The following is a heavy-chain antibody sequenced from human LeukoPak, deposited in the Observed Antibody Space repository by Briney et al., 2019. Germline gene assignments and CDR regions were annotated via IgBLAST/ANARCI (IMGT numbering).Heavy chain of an antibody. CDR1: GFTFNNHA. J-gene: IGHJ4*02. CDR3: ARRQRWLQFLHYFDY. Sequence: GGSLRLSCTASGFTFNNHAMNWVRQAPGKGLEWVAFIRYDGSNKYYADSVKGRFTISRDNSKNTLYLQMNSLRAEDTAVYYCARRQRWLQFLHYFDYWGQGTLVTVSS. V-gene: IGHV3-30*02. CDR2: IRYDGSNK. D-gene: IGHD5-24*01.